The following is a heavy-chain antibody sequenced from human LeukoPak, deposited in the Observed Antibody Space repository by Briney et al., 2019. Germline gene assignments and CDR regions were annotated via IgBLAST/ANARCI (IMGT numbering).Heavy chain of an antibody. Sequence: GRSLRLSCAASGFTFSSYAMHWVRQAPGKGLEWVAVISYDGSNKYYADSVKGRFTISRDNSKNTLYLQMNSLRAEDTAVYYCAKAEYSSGWLGDYWGQGTLVTVSS. CDR3: AKAEYSSGWLGDY. V-gene: IGHV3-30*04. D-gene: IGHD6-19*01. CDR1: GFTFSSYA. CDR2: ISYDGSNK. J-gene: IGHJ4*02.